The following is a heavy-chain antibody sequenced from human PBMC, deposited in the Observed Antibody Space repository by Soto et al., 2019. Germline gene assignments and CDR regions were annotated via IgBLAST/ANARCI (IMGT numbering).Heavy chain of an antibody. J-gene: IGHJ6*02. D-gene: IGHD3-3*01. CDR3: ARAKDRREWLLYLRGCRRYYYYYGMDV. Sequence: PGGSLRLSCAASGFSFSDYEMNWVRQAPGKGLEWIAHISFSGSTIYYADSVKGRFSISRDNSKNFLYLQMSSLRSEDTAVYYCARAKDRREWLLYLRGCRRYYYYYGMDVWGQGTTVTLSS. CDR2: ISFSGSTI. V-gene: IGHV3-48*03. CDR1: GFSFSDYE.